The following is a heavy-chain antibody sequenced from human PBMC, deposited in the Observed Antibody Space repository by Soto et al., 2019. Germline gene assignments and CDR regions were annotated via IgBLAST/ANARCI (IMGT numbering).Heavy chain of an antibody. Sequence: WTWIRQSPGKGLEWIGEINHGGNSKYNPSLKSRVTISVDKSKNQFSLILTAVTAADTAVYHCARGGGDTGYFFDYWGQGTLVTVSS. D-gene: IGHD5-12*01. J-gene: IGHJ4*02. CDR3: ARGGGDTGYFFDY. V-gene: IGHV4-34*01. CDR2: INHGGNS.